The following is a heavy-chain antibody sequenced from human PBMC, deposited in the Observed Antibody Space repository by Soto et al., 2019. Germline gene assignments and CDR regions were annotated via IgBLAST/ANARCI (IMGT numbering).Heavy chain of an antibody. CDR3: ARDAGSNDNWFDP. Sequence: SETLSLTCTVSGDSVSNGEHYWSWIRQPPGKGLEWMGYIHYTGKTYYNPSLESRLTMSVDRSTNQFSLHLSAVTAADTAIYYCARDAGSNDNWFDPWGQGTLVTVSS. J-gene: IGHJ5*02. V-gene: IGHV4-30-4*01. CDR2: IHYTGKT. D-gene: IGHD6-13*01. CDR1: GDSVSNGEHY.